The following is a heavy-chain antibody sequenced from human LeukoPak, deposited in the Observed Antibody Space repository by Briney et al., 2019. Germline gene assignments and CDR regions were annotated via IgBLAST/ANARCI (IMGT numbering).Heavy chain of an antibody. D-gene: IGHD6-13*01. CDR3: ANTLGSSWYVPVDY. Sequence: PGGSLRLSCAASGFTFSSYGMHWVRQAPGKGLEWVAVISYDGSNKYYADSVKGRFTISRDNSKNTLYLQMNSLRAEDTAVYYCANTLGSSWYVPVDYWGQGTLVTVSS. CDR2: ISYDGSNK. V-gene: IGHV3-30*18. CDR1: GFTFSSYG. J-gene: IGHJ4*02.